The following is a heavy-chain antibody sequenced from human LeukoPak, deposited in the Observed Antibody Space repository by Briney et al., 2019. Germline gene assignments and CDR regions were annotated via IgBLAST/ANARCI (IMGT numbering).Heavy chain of an antibody. CDR1: GFTFSDYY. Sequence: PGGSLRLSCAASGFTFSDYYMSWIRQAPGKGLEWVSYISSSSSYTNYADSVKGRFTISRDNAKNSLYLQMNSLRAEDTAVYYCARGGGDRVVIPVGTLGIRIWCDPWGPGTLVTVSS. J-gene: IGHJ5*02. V-gene: IGHV3-11*06. CDR2: ISSSSSYT. D-gene: IGHD3-16*02. CDR3: ARGGGDRVVIPVGTLGIRIWCDP.